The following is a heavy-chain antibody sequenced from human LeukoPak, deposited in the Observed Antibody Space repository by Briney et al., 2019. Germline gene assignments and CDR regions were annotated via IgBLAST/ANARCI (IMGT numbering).Heavy chain of an antibody. V-gene: IGHV4-34*01. CDR1: GGSFSGYY. D-gene: IGHD3-16*02. J-gene: IGHJ4*02. Sequence: PSETLSLTCAVYGGSFSGYYWSWIRQPPGKGLEWVGEINHSGSTNYNPSLKSRVTISVDTSKNQFSLKLSSVTAADTAVYYCASRVLWGSCRKYYFDYWGQGTLVTVSS. CDR2: INHSGST. CDR3: ASRVLWGSCRKYYFDY.